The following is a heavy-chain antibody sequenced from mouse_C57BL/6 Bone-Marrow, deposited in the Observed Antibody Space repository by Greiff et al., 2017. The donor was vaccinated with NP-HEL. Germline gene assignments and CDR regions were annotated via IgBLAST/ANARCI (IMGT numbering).Heavy chain of an antibody. CDR3: ARSPYSNYYYYAMDY. Sequence: VQLQQSGPELVKPGASVKISCKASGYAFSSSWMNWVKQRPGKGLEWIGRIYPGDGDTNYNGKFKGKATLTADKSSSTAYMQLSSLTSEDSAVYFCARSPYSNYYYYAMDYWGQGTSVTVSS. V-gene: IGHV1-82*01. J-gene: IGHJ4*01. CDR1: GYAFSSSW. D-gene: IGHD2-5*01. CDR2: IYPGDGDT.